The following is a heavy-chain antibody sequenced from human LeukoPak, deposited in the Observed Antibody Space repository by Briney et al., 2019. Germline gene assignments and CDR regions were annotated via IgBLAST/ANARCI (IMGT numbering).Heavy chain of an antibody. CDR3: AREMRFGELYYYYYGMDV. Sequence: SVKVSSKASGGTFSSYAISWVRQAPGQGLEWMGGIIPIFGTANYAQKFQGRVTITADESTSTAYMELSSLRSEDTAVYYCAREMRFGELYYYYYGMDVWGKGSTVTVSS. D-gene: IGHD3-10*01. V-gene: IGHV1-69*01. CDR1: GGTFSSYA. CDR2: IIPIFGTA. J-gene: IGHJ6*04.